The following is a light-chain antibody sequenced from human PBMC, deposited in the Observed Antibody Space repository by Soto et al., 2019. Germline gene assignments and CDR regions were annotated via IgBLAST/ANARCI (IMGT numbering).Light chain of an antibody. V-gene: IGLV2-23*01. CDR3: CSYAGSNTVV. J-gene: IGLJ2*01. CDR2: EAS. Sequence: QSVLTQPASVSGSPGQSITISCTGTSSDVGSYYLVSWYQHHPGKAPQLIIYEASKWPSGVSNRFSGSKSGNTASLTISGLQSEDEADYYCCSYAGSNTVVFGGGTKVTVL. CDR1: SSDVGSYYL.